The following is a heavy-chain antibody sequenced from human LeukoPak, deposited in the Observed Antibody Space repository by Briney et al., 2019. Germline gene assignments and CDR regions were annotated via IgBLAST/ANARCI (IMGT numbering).Heavy chain of an antibody. CDR3: ARWDPYYYYMDV. J-gene: IGHJ6*03. CDR2: ISAYNGNT. CDR1: GYTFTSYG. V-gene: IGHV1-18*01. D-gene: IGHD1-26*01. Sequence: ASVKVSCKASGYTFTSYGISWVRQAPGQGLEWMGWISAYNGNTNYAQKLQGRITMTTDTSTSTAYMELRSLRSDDTAVYYCARWDPYYYYMDVWGKGTTVTVSS.